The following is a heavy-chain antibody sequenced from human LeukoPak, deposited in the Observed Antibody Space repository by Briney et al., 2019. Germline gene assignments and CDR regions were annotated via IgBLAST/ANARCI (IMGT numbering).Heavy chain of an antibody. D-gene: IGHD3-22*01. CDR3: ARRLLSSGYIDAFDI. V-gene: IGHV4-31*03. CDR2: IYYSGST. Sequence: PSQTLSFTCTVSGGSISSGGYYWSWIRQHPGKGLEWIGYIYYSGSTYYNPSLKSRVTISVDTSKNQFSLKLSSVTAADTAVYYCARRLLSSGYIDAFDIWGQGTMVTVSS. J-gene: IGHJ3*02. CDR1: GGSISSGGYY.